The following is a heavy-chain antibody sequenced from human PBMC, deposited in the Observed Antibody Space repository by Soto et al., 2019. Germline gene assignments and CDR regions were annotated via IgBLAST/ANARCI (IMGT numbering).Heavy chain of an antibody. CDR3: AADPYCGGDCYFDY. CDR1: GFTFFTSA. J-gene: IGHJ4*02. CDR2: IVVGSGNT. Sequence: RASVKVSCKASGFTFFTSAVQWVRQARGQRLEWIGWIVVGSGNTNYAQKFQERVTITRDMSTNTAYMELSSLRSEDTALYYCAADPYCGGDCYFDYWGQGIMVTSPQ. V-gene: IGHV1-58*01. D-gene: IGHD2-21*02.